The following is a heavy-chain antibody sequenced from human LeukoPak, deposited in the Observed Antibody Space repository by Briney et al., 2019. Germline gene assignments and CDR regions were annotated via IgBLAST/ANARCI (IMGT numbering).Heavy chain of an antibody. CDR3: ARDYKVDWQWLPPRAEYFQH. J-gene: IGHJ1*01. CDR2: IQYDGSNE. CDR1: GFTFSNYG. V-gene: IGHV3-30*02. Sequence: GGSLRLSCAASGFTFSNYGMHWVRQAPGKGLEWVAFIQYDGSNEYYADSVKGRFTISRDNTKNSLYLQMNSLRAEDTAVYYCARDYKVDWQWLPPRAEYFQHWGQGTLVTVSS. D-gene: IGHD6-19*01.